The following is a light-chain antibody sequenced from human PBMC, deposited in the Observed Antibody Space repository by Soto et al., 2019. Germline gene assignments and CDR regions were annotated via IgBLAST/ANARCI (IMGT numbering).Light chain of an antibody. CDR3: QQYESFPRT. J-gene: IGKJ1*01. CDR2: KAS. CDR1: QSINNY. V-gene: IGKV1-5*03. Sequence: DIQMTQSPSTLSASVGDRVTITCRASQSINNYLAWYQQKPGKAPKLLIYKASTLESGVPSRFSGSESVTEFTLSISSLQPDDFATYYCQQYESFPRTFGQGTKVEIK.